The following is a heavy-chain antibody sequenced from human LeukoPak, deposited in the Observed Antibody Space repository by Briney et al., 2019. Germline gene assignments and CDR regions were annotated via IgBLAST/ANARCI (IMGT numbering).Heavy chain of an antibody. Sequence: ASVQVSCKASGYTFTSYDINWVRQATGQGLEWMGWMNPNSGNTGYAQKFQGRVTMTRNTSISTAYMELSSLRSEDTAVYYCARDDYGDNDAFDIWGQGTMVTVSS. V-gene: IGHV1-8*01. D-gene: IGHD4-17*01. CDR2: MNPNSGNT. J-gene: IGHJ3*02. CDR3: ARDDYGDNDAFDI. CDR1: GYTFTSYD.